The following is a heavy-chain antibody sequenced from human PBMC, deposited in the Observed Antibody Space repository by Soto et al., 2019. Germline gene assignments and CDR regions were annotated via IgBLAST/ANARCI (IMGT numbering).Heavy chain of an antibody. CDR2: IYSGGGA. V-gene: IGHV3-53*01. CDR1: GFTVSSRF. Sequence: GGSLRLSCAASGFTVSSRFMSWVRQAPGKGLECVSVIYSGGGAFYADSLKGRFTISRDNSKNTLYLQMNSLTAEDTAVYYCARGGGAGYDLWGQGSRVTVSS. J-gene: IGHJ5*02. CDR3: ARGGGAGYDL. D-gene: IGHD3-22*01.